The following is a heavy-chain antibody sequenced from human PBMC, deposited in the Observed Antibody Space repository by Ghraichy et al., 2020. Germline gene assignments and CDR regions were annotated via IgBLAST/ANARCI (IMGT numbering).Heavy chain of an antibody. Sequence: SETLSLTCAVYGGSFSGYYWSWIRQPPGKGLEWIGEINHSGSTNYNPSLKSRVTISVDTSKNQFSLKLSSVTAADTAVYYCARFNRDYGDIDYWGQGTLVTVSS. V-gene: IGHV4-34*01. CDR1: GGSFSGYY. CDR3: ARFNRDYGDIDY. CDR2: INHSGST. J-gene: IGHJ4*02. D-gene: IGHD4-17*01.